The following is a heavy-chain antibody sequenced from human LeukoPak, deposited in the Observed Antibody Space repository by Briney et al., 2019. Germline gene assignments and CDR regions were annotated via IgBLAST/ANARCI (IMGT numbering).Heavy chain of an antibody. J-gene: IGHJ4*02. V-gene: IGHV4-39*07. CDR1: GGSISSSSYY. D-gene: IGHD3-22*01. CDR3: ASPSMIVGPYYFDY. CDR2: IYYSGST. Sequence: SETLSPTCTVSGGSISSSSYYWGWIRQPPGKGLEWIGSIYYSGSTYYNPSLKSRVTISVDTSKNQFSLKLSSVTAADTAVYYCASPSMIVGPYYFDYWGQGTLVTVSS.